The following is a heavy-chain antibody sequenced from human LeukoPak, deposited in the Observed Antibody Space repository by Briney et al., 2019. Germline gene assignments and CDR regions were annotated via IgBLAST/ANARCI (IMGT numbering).Heavy chain of an antibody. CDR3: ARCSSSWYYFDY. V-gene: IGHV3-48*01. CDR1: GFTFSSYS. Sequence: GGSLRLSCAASGFTFSSYSMNWVRQAPGEGLEWVSYISSLSGTIYYADSVKGRFTISRDNAKNSLYLQMDSLRAEDTAVYYCARCSSSWYYFDYWGQGTLVTVSS. D-gene: IGHD6-13*01. J-gene: IGHJ4*02. CDR2: ISSLSGTI.